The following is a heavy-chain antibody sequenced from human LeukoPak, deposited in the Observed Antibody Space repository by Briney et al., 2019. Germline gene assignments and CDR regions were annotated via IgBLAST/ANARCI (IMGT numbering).Heavy chain of an antibody. CDR3: ARDSHGSGSYYPDY. V-gene: IGHV4-39*07. Sequence: SETLSLTCTVSGGSISSSSYYWGWIRQPPGKGLEWIGSIYYSGSTYYNPSLKSRVTISVDTSKNQFSLKLSSVTAADTAVYYCARDSHGSGSYYPDYWGQGTLVTVSS. CDR2: IYYSGST. D-gene: IGHD3-10*01. J-gene: IGHJ4*02. CDR1: GGSISSSSYY.